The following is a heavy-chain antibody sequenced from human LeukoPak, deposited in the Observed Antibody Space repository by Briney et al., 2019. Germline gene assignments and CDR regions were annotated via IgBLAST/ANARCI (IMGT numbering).Heavy chain of an antibody. Sequence: SVKVSCKASGYTFTSYYMHWVRQAPGQGLEWVGIINHSGGSTNYAQKFQGRVTMTTYTSTSTVYMELSSLTSDDTAVYYCAGASLASAGTRFWGQGTLVIVAS. D-gene: IGHD6-13*01. CDR3: AGASLASAGTRF. V-gene: IGHV1-46*01. CDR2: INHSGGST. CDR1: GYTFTSYY. J-gene: IGHJ1*01.